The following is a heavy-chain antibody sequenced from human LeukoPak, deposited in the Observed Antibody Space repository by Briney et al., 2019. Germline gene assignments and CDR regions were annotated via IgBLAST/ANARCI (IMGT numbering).Heavy chain of an antibody. Sequence: PGGSLRLSCAASGFTFSSYGMHWVRQAPGKGLEWVAFIRYDGSNKYYTDSVKGRFTISRDNSKNTLYLQMNSLRAEDTAVYYCAKDMVGATEGSDYWGQGTLVTVSS. CDR3: AKDMVGATEGSDY. CDR2: IRYDGSNK. V-gene: IGHV3-30*02. CDR1: GFTFSSYG. J-gene: IGHJ4*02. D-gene: IGHD1-26*01.